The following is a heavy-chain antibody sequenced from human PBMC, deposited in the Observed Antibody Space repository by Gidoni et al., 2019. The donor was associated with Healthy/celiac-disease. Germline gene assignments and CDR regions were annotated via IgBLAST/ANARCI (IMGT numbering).Heavy chain of an antibody. CDR3: ASGGKWEPRPEGY. Sequence: EVQLVEAGGGLVQPGGSGRRSCAACGVTFISYSRNWVREAPGKGLEWVSYSSSSSSTISYADSVKGRFTISRDNAKNSLYLQMNSLRAEDTAVYYCASGGKWEPRPEGYWGQGTLVTVSS. CDR1: GVTFISYS. V-gene: IGHV3-48*04. J-gene: IGHJ4*02. CDR2: SSSSSSTI. D-gene: IGHD1-26*01.